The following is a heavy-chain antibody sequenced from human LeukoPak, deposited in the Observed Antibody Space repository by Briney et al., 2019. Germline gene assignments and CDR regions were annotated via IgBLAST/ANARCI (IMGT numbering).Heavy chain of an antibody. CDR2: ISSSGSTI. J-gene: IGHJ3*02. D-gene: IGHD3-16*01. CDR1: GFTFSSYA. CDR3: ARSMGEWSADAFDI. V-gene: IGHV3-21*04. Sequence: PGGSLRLSCAASGFTFSSYAMSWVRQAPGKGLEWVSAISSSGSTIYYADSVKGRFTISRDNAKNSLYLQMNSLRAEDTAVYYCARSMGEWSADAFDIWGQGTMVTVSS.